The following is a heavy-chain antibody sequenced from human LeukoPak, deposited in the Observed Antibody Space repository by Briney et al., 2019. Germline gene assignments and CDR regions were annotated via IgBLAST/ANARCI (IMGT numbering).Heavy chain of an antibody. CDR2: MSGSGDST. CDR3: ATGTEAITMIVVVITYFDY. CDR1: GFTFSSFG. Sequence: GGSLRLSCAASGFTFSSFGMSWVRQAPGRGLEWVSAMSGSGDSTYYADSVKGRFTISRDNSKNTLYLQMNSLRAEDTAVYYCATGTEAITMIVVVITYFDYWGQGTLVTVSS. J-gene: IGHJ4*02. D-gene: IGHD3-22*01. V-gene: IGHV3-23*01.